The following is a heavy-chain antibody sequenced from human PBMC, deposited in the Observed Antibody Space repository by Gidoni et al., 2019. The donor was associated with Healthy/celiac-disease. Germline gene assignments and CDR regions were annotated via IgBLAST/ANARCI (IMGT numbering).Heavy chain of an antibody. CDR2: IRSKADGGTT. V-gene: IGHV3-49*03. D-gene: IGHD1-1*01. CDR3: TRSEELNWFDP. Sequence: VQLVVSWGGLVQPGRSLRLSCTASGFTFGAYAMSWFRQAPGKGLAWVGFIRSKADGGTTEDDASVKGRFTISRDDDKSIAELQMNSLKNEDTAVYYCTRSEELNWFDPWGQGTLVTVSS. J-gene: IGHJ5*02. CDR1: GFTFGAYA.